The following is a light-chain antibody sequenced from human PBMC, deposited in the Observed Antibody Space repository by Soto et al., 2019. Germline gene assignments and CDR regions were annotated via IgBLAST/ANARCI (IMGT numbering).Light chain of an antibody. CDR2: GNT. J-gene: IGLJ1*01. Sequence: QSVLTQTPAVSGAPGQRVTISCTGTNSNIGAGYDVHWYQHLPGRASKLLIFGNTPRPSGVPDRFSGSKSGTSASLAITGLQPEDEADYDCQSFDNSLSGFYVFGSGTKLTV. CDR1: NSNIGAGYD. V-gene: IGLV1-40*01. CDR3: QSFDNSLSGFYV.